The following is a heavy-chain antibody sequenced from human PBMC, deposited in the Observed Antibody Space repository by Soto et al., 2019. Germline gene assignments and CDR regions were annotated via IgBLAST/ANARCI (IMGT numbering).Heavy chain of an antibody. J-gene: IGHJ6*03. V-gene: IGHV3-30*18. Sequence: GGSLRLSCAASGFTFSSYGMHWVRQAPGKGLEWVAVISYDGSNKYYADSVKGRFTISRDNSKNTLYLQMNSLRAEDTAVYYCAKDLMITFGGVIASYYMDVWGKGTTVTVSS. CDR1: GFTFSSYG. CDR3: AKDLMITFGGVIASYYMDV. CDR2: ISYDGSNK. D-gene: IGHD3-16*02.